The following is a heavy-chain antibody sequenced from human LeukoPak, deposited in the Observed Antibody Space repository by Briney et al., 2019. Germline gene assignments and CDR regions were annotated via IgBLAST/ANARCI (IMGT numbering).Heavy chain of an antibody. CDR2: VFDSGRT. Sequence: PSETLSLTCTVSGGSMTTHHWNWIRQTPGKGLEWIGYVFDSGRTKENPSLKSRVTISVDTSKNQFSLKLSSVTAADTAVYYCARPTYYDSSGYKAFDIWGQGTMVTVSS. CDR1: GGSMTTHH. CDR3: ARPTYYDSSGYKAFDI. D-gene: IGHD3-22*01. V-gene: IGHV4-59*11. J-gene: IGHJ3*02.